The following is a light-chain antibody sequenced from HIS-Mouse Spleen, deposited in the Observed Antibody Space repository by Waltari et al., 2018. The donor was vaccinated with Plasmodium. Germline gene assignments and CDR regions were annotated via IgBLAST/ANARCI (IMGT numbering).Light chain of an antibody. CDR3: QQYYSFPQT. V-gene: IGKV3-15*01. Sequence: EIVMTQSPATLSVSPGERATPSCRASQSVSSNLAWYQQKPGQAPRLLIYGASTRATGIPARFSGSGSGTEFTLTISSLQSEDFAVYYCQQYYSFPQTFGQGTKVEIK. J-gene: IGKJ1*01. CDR2: GAS. CDR1: QSVSSN.